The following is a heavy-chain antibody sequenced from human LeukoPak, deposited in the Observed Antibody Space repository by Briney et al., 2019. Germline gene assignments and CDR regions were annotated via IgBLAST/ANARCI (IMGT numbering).Heavy chain of an antibody. J-gene: IGHJ4*02. CDR2: ISWDGGST. Sequence: GGSLRLSCAASGFTFDDYAMHWVRQAPGKGLQWVSLISWDGGSTYYADSVKGRFTISRDNTKNSLYLQMNSLRAEDTALYYCVKDNGVGSWYDYWGRGTLVTVSS. CDR3: VKDNGVGSWYDY. D-gene: IGHD6-13*01. CDR1: GFTFDDYA. V-gene: IGHV3-43D*03.